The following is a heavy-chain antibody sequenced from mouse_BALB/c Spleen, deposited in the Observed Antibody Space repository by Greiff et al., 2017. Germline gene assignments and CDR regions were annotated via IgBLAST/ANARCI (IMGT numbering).Heavy chain of an antibody. Sequence: EVKLVESGGGLVKPGGSLKLSCAASGFTFRSSAMSWVRQTQEQRLEWVASIRGGGSTYYHDSVKGRFTISRDHARNILDLQMSSLRSEDTAMYYCARVYGHYFWYCDVWGAGTTVTVTS. D-gene: IGHD2-1*01. CDR3: ARVYGHYFWYCDV. J-gene: IGHJ1*01. CDR1: GFTFRSSA. CDR2: IRGGGST. V-gene: IGHV5-6-5*01.